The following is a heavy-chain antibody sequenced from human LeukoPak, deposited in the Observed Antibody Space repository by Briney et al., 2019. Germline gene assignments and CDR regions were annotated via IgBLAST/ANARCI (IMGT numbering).Heavy chain of an antibody. CDR1: GYTFTSYD. D-gene: IGHD5-12*01. CDR2: MNPNSGNT. Sequence: ASVKVSYKASGYTFTSYDINWVRQATGQGLEWMGWMNPNSGNTGYAQKFQGRVTMTRNTSISTAYMELSSLRSEDTAVYYCARWSNERYSGYDYRFDYWGQGTLVTVSS. CDR3: ARWSNERYSGYDYRFDY. J-gene: IGHJ4*02. V-gene: IGHV1-8*01.